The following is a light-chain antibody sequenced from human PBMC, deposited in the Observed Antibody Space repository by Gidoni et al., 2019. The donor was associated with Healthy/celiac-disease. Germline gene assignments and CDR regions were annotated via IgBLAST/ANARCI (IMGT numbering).Light chain of an antibody. V-gene: IGLV2-14*03. Sequence: QSALTQPASVSGSPGQSITISCTATSSDVGGYNYVSWYQQHPGKAPKRMIYNVSNRPSGVSNRFSGSKSGNTASLTISGLQAEDEADYYCSSYTSSSTLVFGTGTKVTVL. CDR2: NVS. CDR3: SSYTSSSTLV. CDR1: SSDVGGYNY. J-gene: IGLJ1*01.